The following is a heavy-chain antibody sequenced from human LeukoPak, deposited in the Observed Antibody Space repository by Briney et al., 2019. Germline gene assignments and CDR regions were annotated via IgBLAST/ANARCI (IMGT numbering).Heavy chain of an antibody. CDR2: IIPIFGTA. V-gene: IGHV1-69*05. D-gene: IGHD3-3*01. CDR3: ARDYDFWSGYYPY. CDR1: GGTFSSYA. Sequence: SVKVSCKVSGGTFSSYAISWVRQAPGQGLEWMGRIIPIFGTANYAQKFQGRVTITTDESTSTAYMELSSLRSEDTAVYYCARDYDFWSGYYPYWGQGTLVTVSS. J-gene: IGHJ4*02.